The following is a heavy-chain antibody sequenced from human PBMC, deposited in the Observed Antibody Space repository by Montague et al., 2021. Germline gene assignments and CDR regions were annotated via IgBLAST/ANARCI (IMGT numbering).Heavy chain of an antibody. J-gene: IGHJ5*02. V-gene: IGHV4-61*01. Sequence: ETLSLTCSVSGDSVRCGIYHWGWIRQSPGKGLEWIGYICDGGSATYKTSLGSRVTMSLDTSSNQSSLNLRSATAADTAVYYCAAYYYGGGGRGSWGQGTLVTVSS. CDR2: ICDGGSA. D-gene: IGHD3-22*01. CDR3: AAYYYGGGGRGS. CDR1: GDSVRCGIYH.